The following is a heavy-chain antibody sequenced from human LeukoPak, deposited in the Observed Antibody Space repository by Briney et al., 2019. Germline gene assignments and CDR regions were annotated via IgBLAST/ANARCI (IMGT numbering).Heavy chain of an antibody. CDR2: ISYDGSNK. V-gene: IGHV3-30*18. J-gene: IGHJ4*02. CDR1: GFTFSSYA. Sequence: GGSLRLSCAASGFTFSSYAMHLVRRAPGKGLEWVAVISYDGSNKYYADSVKGRFTISRDNSKNTLYLQMNSLRAEDAAVYYCAKDGRDGYNYPSHYFDYWGQGTLVTVSS. D-gene: IGHD5-24*01. CDR3: AKDGRDGYNYPSHYFDY.